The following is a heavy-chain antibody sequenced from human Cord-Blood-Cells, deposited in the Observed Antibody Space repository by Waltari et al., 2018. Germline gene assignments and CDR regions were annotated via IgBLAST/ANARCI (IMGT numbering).Heavy chain of an antibody. D-gene: IGHD1-26*01. Sequence: VQLQESGPGLVKPSETLSPTCTVSGGSISSYYWSWIRQPAGKGLEWIGRIYTSGSTNYNPSLKSRVTMSVDTSKNQFSLKLSSVTAADTAVYYCARERIVGATGWFDPWGQGTLVTVSS. CDR3: ARERIVGATGWFDP. J-gene: IGHJ5*02. CDR1: GGSISSYY. CDR2: IYTSGST. V-gene: IGHV4-4*07.